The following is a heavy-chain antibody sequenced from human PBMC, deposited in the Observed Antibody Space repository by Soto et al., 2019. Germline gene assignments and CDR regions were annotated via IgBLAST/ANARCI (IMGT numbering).Heavy chain of an antibody. Sequence: SETLSLTCAVSGGSITSVGYSWSWIRQAPGKGLEWLGYIYQSGSAYYNPSLKSRVTISIDKSKNQFSLKLISVTAADTAVYYCARGSGDYSPFFAYWGQGSLVPVSA. CDR1: GGSITSVGYS. V-gene: IGHV4-30-2*01. J-gene: IGHJ4*02. CDR3: ARGSGDYSPFFAY. D-gene: IGHD3-3*01. CDR2: IYQSGSA.